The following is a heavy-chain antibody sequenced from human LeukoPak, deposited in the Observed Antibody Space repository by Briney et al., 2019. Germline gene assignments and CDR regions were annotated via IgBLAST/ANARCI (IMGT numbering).Heavy chain of an antibody. CDR3: ARKGYSYGYYYYYYMYV. CDR1: GYTFTSYA. V-gene: IGHV7-4-1*02. Sequence: ASVKVSCKASGYTFTSYAMNWVRQAPGQGLEWMGWINTNTGNPTYAQGFTGRFVFSLDTSVSTAYLQISSLKAEDTAVYYCARKGYSYGYYYYYYMYVWGKGTTVTVSS. J-gene: IGHJ6*03. D-gene: IGHD5-18*01. CDR2: INTNTGNP.